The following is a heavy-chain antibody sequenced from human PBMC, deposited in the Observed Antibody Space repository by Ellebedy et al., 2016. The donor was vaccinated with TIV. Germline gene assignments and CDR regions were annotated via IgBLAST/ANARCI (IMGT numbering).Heavy chain of an antibody. CDR1: GFTFRNYH. CDR3: ARDPPQRAHPFDI. J-gene: IGHJ3*02. CDR2: TSYDGRNE. Sequence: GESLKISCSASGFTFRNYHMQWVRQAPGKGLEWVAFTSYDGRNEYYADSVRGRFTISRDNSKNTLYLQMNSLSPEDTAVYYCARDPPQRAHPFDIWGQGTRVTVFS. V-gene: IGHV3-30*03.